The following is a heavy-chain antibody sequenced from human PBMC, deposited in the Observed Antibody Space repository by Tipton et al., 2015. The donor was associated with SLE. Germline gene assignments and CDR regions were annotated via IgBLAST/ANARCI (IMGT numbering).Heavy chain of an antibody. CDR1: GGSISSYY. CDR3: ARQPTPWDAFDI. Sequence: GLVKPSETLSLTCAVCGGSISSYYWSWIRQPAGKGLEWIGRIYTSGSTNYNPSLKSRVTISVDTSKNQISLKLSSVTAADTAVYYCARQPTPWDAFDIWGQGTMVTVSS. J-gene: IGHJ3*02. CDR2: IYTSGST. V-gene: IGHV4-4*07.